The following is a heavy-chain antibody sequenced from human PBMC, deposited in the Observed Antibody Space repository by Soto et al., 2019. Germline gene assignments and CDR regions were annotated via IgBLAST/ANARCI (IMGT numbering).Heavy chain of an antibody. CDR3: ARGGYFDSSNYLAY. V-gene: IGHV1-3*01. CDR1: GYGFTSYA. D-gene: IGHD3-22*01. Sequence: ASVKVSRKASGYGFTSYAMHWVRQAPGRGLEWMGWINPGNGNTKYSQQFQGRVIIDRDTSASTAYMELSSLRPEDTAVYYCARGGYFDSSNYLAYWGLGTLVTVSS. J-gene: IGHJ4*02. CDR2: INPGNGNT.